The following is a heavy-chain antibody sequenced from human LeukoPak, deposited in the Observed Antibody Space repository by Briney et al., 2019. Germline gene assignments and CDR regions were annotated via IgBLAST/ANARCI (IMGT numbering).Heavy chain of an antibody. D-gene: IGHD3-22*01. J-gene: IGHJ4*02. CDR3: ARDYYDSSGPWGY. Sequence: SVKVSCKASGGTFSSYAISWVRQAPGRGLEWMGRIIPIFGTANYAQKFQGRVTITTDESTSTAYMELSSLRSEDTAVYYCARDYYDSSGPWGYWGQGTLVTVSS. V-gene: IGHV1-69*05. CDR1: GGTFSSYA. CDR2: IIPIFGTA.